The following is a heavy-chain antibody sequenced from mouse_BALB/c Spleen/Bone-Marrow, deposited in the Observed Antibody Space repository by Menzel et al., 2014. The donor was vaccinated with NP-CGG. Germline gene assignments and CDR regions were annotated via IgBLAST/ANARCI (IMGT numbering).Heavy chain of an antibody. CDR3: ARIYYYGRDY. CDR1: GYTFTNYW. J-gene: IGHJ2*01. V-gene: IGHV1-7*01. D-gene: IGHD1-1*01. CDR2: INPSTGYT. Sequence: QVQLQQSGAELAKPGASVKMSCKASGYTFTNYWMRWVKQRPGQGLEWIGYINPSTGYTEYNQKFKDKATLTADKSFSTAYMQLSSLTSEDSAVYYCARIYYYGRDYWGQGTTLTVSS.